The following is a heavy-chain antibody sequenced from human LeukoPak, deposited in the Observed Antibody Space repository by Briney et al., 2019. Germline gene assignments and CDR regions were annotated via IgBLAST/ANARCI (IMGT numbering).Heavy chain of an antibody. CDR1: GFTFSDYW. CDR2: ISSSSSTI. Sequence: GGSLRLSCAASGFTFSDYWMNWVRQAPGKGLEWVSYISSSSSTISNADSVKGRFTISRDNAKNSLYLQMNSLRAEDTAVYYCARDWSIYYMDVWGKGTTVTVSS. V-gene: IGHV3-48*04. D-gene: IGHD3-3*01. CDR3: ARDWSIYYMDV. J-gene: IGHJ6*03.